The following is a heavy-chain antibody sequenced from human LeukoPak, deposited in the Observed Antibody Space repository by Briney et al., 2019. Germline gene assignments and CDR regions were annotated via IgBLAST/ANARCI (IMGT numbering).Heavy chain of an antibody. CDR3: AKHYYDSSGYYLNFDY. CDR1: GFTFSSYG. CDR2: ISYDGSNK. Sequence: GGSLRLSCAASGFTFSSYGMHWVRQAPGKGPEWVAVISYDGSNKYYADSVKGRFTISRDNSKNTLYLQMNSLRAEDTAVYYCAKHYYDSSGYYLNFDYWGQGTLVTVSS. J-gene: IGHJ4*02. V-gene: IGHV3-30*18. D-gene: IGHD3-22*01.